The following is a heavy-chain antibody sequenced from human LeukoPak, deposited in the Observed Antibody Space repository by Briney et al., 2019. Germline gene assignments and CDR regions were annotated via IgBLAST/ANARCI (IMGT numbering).Heavy chain of an antibody. CDR2: INHSGST. CDR3: ARLGLGTRHYFDY. J-gene: IGHJ4*02. Sequence: PSETLSLTCAVYGGSFSGYYWSWIRQPPGKGLEWIGEINHSGSTNYNPSLKSRATISVDTSKNQFSLKLSSVTAADTAVYYCARLGLGTRHYFDYWGQGTLVTVSS. D-gene: IGHD7-27*01. CDR1: GGSFSGYY. V-gene: IGHV4-34*01.